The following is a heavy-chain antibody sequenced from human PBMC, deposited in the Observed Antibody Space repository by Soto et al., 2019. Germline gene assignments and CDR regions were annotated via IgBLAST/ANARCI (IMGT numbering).Heavy chain of an antibody. V-gene: IGHV1-18*01. J-gene: IGHJ5*01. D-gene: IGHD3-3*01. Sequence: VKVSFKSSGYTFTSYGISWVRQAPGQGLEWMGWISAYNGNTNYAQKLQGRVTMTTDTSTSTAYMELRSLRSDDTAVYYCARNSVDFWTGYYIDSWGHGPLVSVPS. CDR1: GYTFTSYG. CDR2: ISAYNGNT. CDR3: ARNSVDFWTGYYIDS.